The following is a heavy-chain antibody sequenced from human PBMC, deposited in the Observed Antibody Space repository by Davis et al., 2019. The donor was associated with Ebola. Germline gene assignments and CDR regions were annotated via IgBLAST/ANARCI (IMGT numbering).Heavy chain of an antibody. CDR1: GGSISSYY. CDR3: VRGSDAYKTGY. D-gene: IGHD5-24*01. V-gene: IGHV4-59*01. CDR2: IYYSGST. J-gene: IGHJ4*02. Sequence: MPSETLSLTCTVSGGSISSYYWSWIRQPPGKGLEWIGSIYYSGSTYYNPSLKSRVTISVDTSKNQFSLKLSSVTAADTAFYYCVRGSDAYKTGYWGQGTLVTVSS.